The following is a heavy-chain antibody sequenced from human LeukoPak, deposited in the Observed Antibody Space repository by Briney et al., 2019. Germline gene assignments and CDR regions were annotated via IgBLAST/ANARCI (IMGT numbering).Heavy chain of an antibody. D-gene: IGHD3-10*01. CDR1: GFTFSSYV. CDR3: TGNYYGSGSYTDFDY. V-gene: IGHV3-30*02. J-gene: IGHJ4*02. CDR2: IRYDGSNK. Sequence: GGSLRLSCAASGFTFSSYVMHWVRQAPGKGLEWVAFIRYDGSNKYYADSVKGRFTISRDDSKNTAYLQMDSLKTEDTAVYYCTGNYYGSGSYTDFDYWGQGTLVTVSS.